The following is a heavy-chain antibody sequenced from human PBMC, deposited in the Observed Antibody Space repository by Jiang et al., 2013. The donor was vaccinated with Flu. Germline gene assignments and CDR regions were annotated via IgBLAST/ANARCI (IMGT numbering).Heavy chain of an antibody. Sequence: SISSGGYYWSWIRQXPEKGLEWIGYIYHMGAHTTTRPSKSRLRFSVDTSKNQFSLNVSSVTAADTGVYYCARAVPYDVWSGFWFDPWGQGTLVTVSS. CDR1: SISSGGYY. CDR3: ARAVPYDVWSGFWFDP. V-gene: IGHV4-31*02. D-gene: IGHD3-3*01. CDR2: IYHMGA. J-gene: IGHJ5*02.